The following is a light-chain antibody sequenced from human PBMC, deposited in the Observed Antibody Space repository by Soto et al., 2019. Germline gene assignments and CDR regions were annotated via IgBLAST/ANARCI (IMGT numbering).Light chain of an antibody. V-gene: IGKV4-1*01. CDR2: WAS. J-gene: IGKJ1*01. CDR3: QQYYILPWT. CDR1: QSVLYSPNNRDY. Sequence: DIVMTQSPDSLAVSLGERATINCKSSQSVLYSPNNRDYLAWYQQKPGRLPKLLISWASTRESGVPDRFSGSGSGTDFTLTISSLQAEDVAIYYCQQYYILPWTFGQGTKVDIK.